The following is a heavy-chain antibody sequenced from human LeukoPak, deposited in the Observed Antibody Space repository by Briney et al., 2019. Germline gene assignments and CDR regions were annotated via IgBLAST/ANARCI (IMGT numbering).Heavy chain of an antibody. CDR1: GYTFTSYD. Sequence: ASVKVSCKASGYTFTSYDINWVRQAPGQGLEWMGWMNPNSGNTGYAQKFQGRVTMTRNTSISTAYMELSSLRSEGRAVYCCARGGRAIKQQLEGNLFDPWGQGTLVTVSS. D-gene: IGHD6-13*01. J-gene: IGHJ5*02. CDR3: ARGGRAIKQQLEGNLFDP. V-gene: IGHV1-8*01. CDR2: MNPNSGNT.